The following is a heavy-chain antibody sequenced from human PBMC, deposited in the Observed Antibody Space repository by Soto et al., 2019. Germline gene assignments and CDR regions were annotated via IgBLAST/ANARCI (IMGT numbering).Heavy chain of an antibody. D-gene: IGHD3-16*01. V-gene: IGHV4-34*01. Sequence: PSETLSLTCAVYGGSFSGYYWTWIRQPPGTGLEWIGEINHSGSTNYNPSLKSRVTISVDTSKNQFSLKLTSVTAADTAVYYCARDKITGLFNYGGQGTLVTFSS. CDR1: GGSFSGYY. J-gene: IGHJ4*02. CDR3: ARDKITGLFNY. CDR2: INHSGST.